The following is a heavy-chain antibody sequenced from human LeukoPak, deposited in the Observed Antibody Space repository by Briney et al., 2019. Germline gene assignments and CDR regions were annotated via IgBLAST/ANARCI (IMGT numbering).Heavy chain of an antibody. CDR2: ISYDGSNK. Sequence: PGRSLRLSCAASGFTFSSYGMHWVRQAPGKGLEWVAVISYDGSNKYYADSVKGRFTISRDNSKNTLYLQMNSLRAEDTAVYYCACYYYGSGSYPLSGCYWGQGTLVTVSS. D-gene: IGHD3-10*01. J-gene: IGHJ4*02. CDR3: ACYYYGSGSYPLSGCY. CDR1: GFTFSSYG. V-gene: IGHV3-30*03.